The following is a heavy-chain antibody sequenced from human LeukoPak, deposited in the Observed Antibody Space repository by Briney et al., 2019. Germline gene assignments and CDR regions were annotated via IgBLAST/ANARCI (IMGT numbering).Heavy chain of an antibody. J-gene: IGHJ4*02. CDR3: AADTRPHDYGDYAADY. Sequence: SVKVSCKASGGTFSSYAISWVRQAPGQGLEWMGGIIPIFGTANYAQKFQERVTITRDMSASTAYMELSSLRSEDTAVYYCAADTRPHDYGDYAADYWGQGTLVTISS. D-gene: IGHD4-17*01. V-gene: IGHV1-69*05. CDR1: GGTFSSYA. CDR2: IIPIFGTA.